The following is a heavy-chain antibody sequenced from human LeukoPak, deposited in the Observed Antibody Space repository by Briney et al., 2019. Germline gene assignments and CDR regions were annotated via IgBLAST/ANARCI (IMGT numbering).Heavy chain of an antibody. CDR1: GFTFSTYV. CDR2: ISYDGTNK. CDR3: ARDYDFWSGSPTGYYGMDV. J-gene: IGHJ6*02. Sequence: GGSLRLSCAASGFTFSTYVMHWVRQAPGKGLEWVACISYDGTNKYYADSVKGRFTISRDNSKNTLYLQMGSLRAEDMAVYYCARDYDFWSGSPTGYYGMDVWGQGTTVTVSS. V-gene: IGHV3-30*03. D-gene: IGHD3-3*01.